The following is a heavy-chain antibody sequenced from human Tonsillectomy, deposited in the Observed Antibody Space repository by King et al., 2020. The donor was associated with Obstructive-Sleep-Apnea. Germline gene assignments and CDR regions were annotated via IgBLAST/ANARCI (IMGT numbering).Heavy chain of an antibody. V-gene: IGHV6-1*01. CDR2: TYYRSKWYN. Sequence: QLQESGPGLVKPSQTLSLTCAISGDSVSSNSAVWSWVRQSPSRGLEWLGRTYYRSKWYNDYALSVKSRITINYDTSTNQFSLQLNSVTPEDTAVYYCARPTIAAPGAWFDPWGQGTLVTVSS. CDR1: GDSVSSNSAV. D-gene: IGHD6-25*01. J-gene: IGHJ5*02. CDR3: ARPTIAAPGAWFDP.